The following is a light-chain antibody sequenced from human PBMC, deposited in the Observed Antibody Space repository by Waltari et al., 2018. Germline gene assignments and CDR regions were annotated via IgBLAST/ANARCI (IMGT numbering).Light chain of an antibody. CDR1: SGSLSTTSY. CDR2: KAN. J-gene: IGLJ3*02. CDR3: ALYMGSGIWV. Sequence: QTVVTQEPSLSVSPGGTVPLTCALSSGSLSTTSYATWYQQTPAQAPRTLVYKANALSCGVPERFSGSILGNTAALTITGAQADDESDYYCALYMGSGIWVFGGGTRLTVL. V-gene: IGLV8-61*01.